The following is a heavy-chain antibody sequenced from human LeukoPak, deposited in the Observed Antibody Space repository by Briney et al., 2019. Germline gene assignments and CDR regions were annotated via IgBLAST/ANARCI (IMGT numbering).Heavy chain of an antibody. Sequence: SETLSLTCGVYGGSFSGYYWSWIRQLPGKWLEWIGEINESGSTNYNPSLKSRVTISVDTSKKQFSLKPSSVTAADTAVYYCARVADYDFWSGLRPFDPWGQGTLVTVSS. J-gene: IGHJ5*02. CDR2: INESGST. CDR1: GGSFSGYY. V-gene: IGHV4-34*01. CDR3: ARVADYDFWSGLRPFDP. D-gene: IGHD3-3*01.